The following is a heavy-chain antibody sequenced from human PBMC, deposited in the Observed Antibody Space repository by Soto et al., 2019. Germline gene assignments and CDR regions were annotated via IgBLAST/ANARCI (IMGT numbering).Heavy chain of an antibody. J-gene: IGHJ3*02. V-gene: IGHV3-48*01. CDR1: GFTFSSYN. Sequence: EVRLVESGGGLVQPGGSLRLSCAASGFTFSSYNMNWVRQAPGKGLEWVSYISPTSNTLYYADSVRGRFTISRDNAKNSLFLQMNSLRAEDTAVYYCAGAFDIWGQGTMVTVSS. CDR3: AGAFDI. CDR2: ISPTSNTL.